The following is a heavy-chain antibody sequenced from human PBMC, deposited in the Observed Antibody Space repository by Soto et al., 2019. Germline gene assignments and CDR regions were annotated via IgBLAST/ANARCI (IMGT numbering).Heavy chain of an antibody. Sequence: RASVKVSCKASGGTFSSYAISWVRQAPGQGLEWMGGIIPIFGTANYAQKFQGRVTITADESTSTAYMELSSLRSEDTAVYYCARGPYAPRERAFRGEAVAGTTHYYGMDVWGQGTTVTVSS. CDR3: ARGPYAPRERAFRGEAVAGTTHYYGMDV. CDR1: GGTFSSYA. V-gene: IGHV1-69*13. J-gene: IGHJ6*02. D-gene: IGHD6-19*01. CDR2: IIPIFGTA.